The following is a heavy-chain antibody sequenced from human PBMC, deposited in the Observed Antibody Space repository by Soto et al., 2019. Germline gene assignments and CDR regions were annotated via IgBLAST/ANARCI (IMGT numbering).Heavy chain of an antibody. J-gene: IGHJ6*02. CDR1: GFTFSSYT. D-gene: IGHD2-2*01. CDR2: ISARGGST. Sequence: ESGGGLGQGGGSLRLSCAASGFTFSSYTMNWVRQAPGKGLEWVSLISARGGSTYYADSVKGRFTISRDNSKNTLYLQMNSLRAEDTGVYYCARDPPNDKTQLDYGMDVWGQGTAVTVSS. CDR3: ARDPPNDKTQLDYGMDV. V-gene: IGHV3-23*01.